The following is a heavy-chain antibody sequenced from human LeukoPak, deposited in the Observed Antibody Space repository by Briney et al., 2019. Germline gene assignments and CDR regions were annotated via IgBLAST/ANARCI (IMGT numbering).Heavy chain of an antibody. V-gene: IGHV3-7*01. CDR1: GFTFSSYW. D-gene: IGHD2-15*01. Sequence: GGSLRLSCAASGFTFSSYWMSWVRQAPGKGLEWVANIKQDGSEKYYVDSVKGRFTISRDSGKNSLFLQMNSLRAEDTAVYYCVREYCSGGSCSDAFDIWGQGTMVTVSS. CDR2: IKQDGSEK. CDR3: VREYCSGGSCSDAFDI. J-gene: IGHJ3*02.